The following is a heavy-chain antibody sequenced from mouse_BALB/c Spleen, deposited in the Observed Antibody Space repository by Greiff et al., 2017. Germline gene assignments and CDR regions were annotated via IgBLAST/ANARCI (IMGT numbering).Heavy chain of an antibody. J-gene: IGHJ2*01. V-gene: IGHV5-6-5*01. D-gene: IGHD1-2*01. CDR3: ASSLLRLLDY. CDR1: GFTFSSYA. Sequence: EVQLVESGGGLVKPGGSLKLSCAASGFTFSSYAMSWVRQTPEKRLEWVASISSGGSTYYPDSVKGRFTISRDNARNILYLQMSSLRSEDTAMYYCASSLLRLLDYWGQGTTLTVSS. CDR2: ISSGGST.